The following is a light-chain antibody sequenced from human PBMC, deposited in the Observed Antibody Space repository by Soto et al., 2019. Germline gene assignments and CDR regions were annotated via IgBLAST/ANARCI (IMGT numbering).Light chain of an antibody. Sequence: QSVLTQPASVSGSPGQSITISCTGTSSDVGSYNLVSWYQQHPGKAPKLMIYEGSKRPSGVSNRFSGSKSGNTASLTISGLHAEDEADDYCCSYAGSSTHVVFGGGTKLTVL. CDR2: EGS. J-gene: IGLJ2*01. V-gene: IGLV2-23*01. CDR3: CSYAGSSTHVV. CDR1: SSDVGSYNL.